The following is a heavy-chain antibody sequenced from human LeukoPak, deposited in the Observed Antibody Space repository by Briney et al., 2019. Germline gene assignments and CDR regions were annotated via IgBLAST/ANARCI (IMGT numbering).Heavy chain of an antibody. V-gene: IGHV3-33*01. D-gene: IGHD6-6*01. J-gene: IGHJ4*02. CDR1: GFTFSSYG. CDR3: ARDGVYPLGDY. CDR2: IWYDGSNK. Sequence: GESLRLSCAASGFTFSSYGMHWVRQAPGKGLEWVAVIWYDGSNKYYADSVKGRFTISRDNSKNTLYLQMNSLRAEDTAVNYCARDGVYPLGDYWGQGTLVTVSS.